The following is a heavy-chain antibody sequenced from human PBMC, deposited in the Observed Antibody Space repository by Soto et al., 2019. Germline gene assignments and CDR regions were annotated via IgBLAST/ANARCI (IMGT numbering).Heavy chain of an antibody. Sequence: GGSLRLSCAASGFTFRSYAMSWVRQAPGKGLEWVSAISGSGGSTYYADSVKGRFTISRDNSKNTLYLQMNSLRAEDTAVYYCAKDLDYCSGGSCYLDYWGQGTLVTVSS. D-gene: IGHD2-15*01. CDR1: GFTFRSYA. CDR3: AKDLDYCSGGSCYLDY. V-gene: IGHV3-23*01. J-gene: IGHJ4*02. CDR2: ISGSGGST.